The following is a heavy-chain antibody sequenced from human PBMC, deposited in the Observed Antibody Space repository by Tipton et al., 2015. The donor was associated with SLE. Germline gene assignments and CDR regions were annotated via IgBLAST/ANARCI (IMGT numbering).Heavy chain of an antibody. D-gene: IGHD3-3*01. V-gene: IGHV4-34*01. CDR1: GGSFSGYY. CDR3: ARRFLEWLLGDDAFDI. Sequence: TLSLTCAVYGGSFSGYYWSWIRQPPGKGLEWIGEINHSGSTNYNPSLKSRVTISVDTSENQFSLKLSSVTAADAAVYYCARRFLEWLLGDDAFDIWGQGTMVTVSS. J-gene: IGHJ3*02. CDR2: INHSGST.